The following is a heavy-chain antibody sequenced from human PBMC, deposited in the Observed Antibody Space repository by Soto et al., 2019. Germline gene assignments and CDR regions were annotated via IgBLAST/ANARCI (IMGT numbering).Heavy chain of an antibody. D-gene: IGHD2-2*01. CDR2: ISGSGGST. Sequence: PGGSLRLSCAASGFTFSSYAMSWVRQAPGKGLEWVSAISGSGGSTYYADSVKGRFTISRDNSKNTLYLQMNSLRAEDTAVYYCAKDPGYQLLSLGDAFDIWGQGTMVTVSS. J-gene: IGHJ3*02. CDR1: GFTFSSYA. CDR3: AKDPGYQLLSLGDAFDI. V-gene: IGHV3-23*01.